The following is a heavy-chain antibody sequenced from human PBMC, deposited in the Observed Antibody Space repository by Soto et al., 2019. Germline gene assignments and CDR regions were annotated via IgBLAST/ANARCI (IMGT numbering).Heavy chain of an antibody. D-gene: IGHD2-15*01. CDR2: INPSGGST. J-gene: IGHJ6*03. V-gene: IGHV1-46*03. CDR3: ARADCSGGSCYSGVDYYYYMDV. Sequence: ASVKVSCKASGYTFTNYYMHWVRQAPGQGLEWMGIINPSGGSTSYAQKFQGRVTMTRDTSTNTVYMELSSLRSEDTAVYYCARADCSGGSCYSGVDYYYYMDVWGKGTTVTVSS. CDR1: GYTFTNYY.